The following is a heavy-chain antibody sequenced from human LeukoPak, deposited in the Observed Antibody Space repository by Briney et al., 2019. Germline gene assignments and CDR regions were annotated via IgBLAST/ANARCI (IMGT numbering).Heavy chain of an antibody. CDR1: GYTFTSYY. V-gene: IGHV1-46*01. J-gene: IGHJ4*02. Sequence: ASVKVSCKASGYTFTSYYMHWVRQAPGQGLEWMGIINPSGGSTSYAQKFQGRVTMTTDTSTSTAYMELRSLRSDDTAVYYCARMSAGIDYWGQGTLVTVSS. CDR3: ARMSAGIDY. CDR2: INPSGGST.